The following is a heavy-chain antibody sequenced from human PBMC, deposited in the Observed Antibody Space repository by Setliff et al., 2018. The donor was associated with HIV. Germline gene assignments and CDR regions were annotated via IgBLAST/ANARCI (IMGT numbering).Heavy chain of an antibody. CDR1: GDSISGYY. D-gene: IGHD5-18*01. J-gene: IGHJ6*03. Sequence: PSETLSLTCTVSGDSISGYYWSWIRQSPGKGLEWIGFIYETGSTYYNPSLKSRVSISIDTSKNQFSLKLSSVTAADTAVYFCARDGYTNGYGYYYFYMDVWGKGTTVTSP. CDR2: IYETGST. CDR3: ARDGYTNGYGYYYFYMDV. V-gene: IGHV4-59*12.